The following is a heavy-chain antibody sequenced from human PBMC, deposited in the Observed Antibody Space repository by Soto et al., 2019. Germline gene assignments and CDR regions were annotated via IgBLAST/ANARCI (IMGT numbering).Heavy chain of an antibody. J-gene: IGHJ5*02. CDR2: ISYIGTT. CDR1: GDSMRIYY. CDR3: AREMGGAVDWFDP. V-gene: IGHV4-59*01. Sequence: QVQLQESGPGLVKPSETLSLTCTVSGDSMRIYYWSWIRQPPGKGLEWIGYISYIGTTTYNPSLKSRVTISADTSMNQFSLKLTSVTAADTAVYYCAREMGGAVDWFDPWGQGTLVTVSS. D-gene: IGHD6-19*01.